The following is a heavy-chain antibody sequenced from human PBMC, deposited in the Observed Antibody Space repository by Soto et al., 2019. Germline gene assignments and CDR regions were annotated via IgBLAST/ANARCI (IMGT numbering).Heavy chain of an antibody. D-gene: IGHD3-22*01. J-gene: IGHJ6*02. CDR1: GYTFTSYA. CDR2: INAGNGNT. Sequence: GASVKLSCKASGYTFTSYAMHWVRQAPGQRLEWMGWINAGNGNTKYSQKFQGRVTITRDTSASTAYMELSSLRSEDTAVYYYDSSGYYYYRRLYYYYYGMDVWGQGTTVTVSS. CDR3: DSSGYYYYRRLYYYYYGMDV. V-gene: IGHV1-3*01.